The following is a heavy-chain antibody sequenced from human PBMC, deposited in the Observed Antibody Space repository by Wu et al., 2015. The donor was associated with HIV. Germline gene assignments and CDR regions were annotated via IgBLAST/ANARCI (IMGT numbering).Heavy chain of an antibody. CDR1: GYTLTDLS. CDR3: ATTVGLCSGVSCKRRGVFDM. V-gene: IGHV1-24*01. CDR2: FDPEDGET. Sequence: QVQVVQSGAEVKKPGASVKVSCKVSGYTLTDLSIHWVRQAPGEGLEWMGSFDPEDGETIYAQKFQGRFIMTGDTSKDTAYMELSSLTSDDTAVFFCATTVGLCSGVSCKRRGVFDMVGQGT. J-gene: IGHJ3*02. D-gene: IGHD2-15*01.